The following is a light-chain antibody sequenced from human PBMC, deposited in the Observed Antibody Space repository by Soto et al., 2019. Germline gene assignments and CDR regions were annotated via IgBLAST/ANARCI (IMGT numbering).Light chain of an antibody. J-gene: IGKJ1*01. CDR3: QQYGSSPGT. Sequence: IVLTQSPGTLSLSPGERAALSCRASQSVSNYLAWDRQRPGQAPRLLIFGASSRATGIPDRFSGSGSGTDFTLTISRLEPEDFAVYYCQQYGSSPGTFGQGTKVEIK. CDR1: QSVSNY. CDR2: GAS. V-gene: IGKV3-20*01.